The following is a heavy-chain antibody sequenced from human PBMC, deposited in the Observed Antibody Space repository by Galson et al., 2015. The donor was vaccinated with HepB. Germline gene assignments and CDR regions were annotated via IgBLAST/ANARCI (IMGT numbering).Heavy chain of an antibody. CDR2: ISSSSSYI. Sequence: SLRLSCAASGFTFSSYSMNWVRQAPGKGLEWVSSISSSSSYIYYADSVKGRFTISRDNAKNSLYLQMNSLRAEDTAVYYCARDSSSWSAAVLYWGQGTLVTVSS. J-gene: IGHJ4*02. CDR3: ARDSSSWSAAVLY. CDR1: GFTFSSYS. V-gene: IGHV3-21*01. D-gene: IGHD6-13*01.